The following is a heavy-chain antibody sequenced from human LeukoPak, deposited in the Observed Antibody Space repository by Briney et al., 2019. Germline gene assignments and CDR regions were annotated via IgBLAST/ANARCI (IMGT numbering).Heavy chain of an antibody. CDR2: IYYSGST. V-gene: IGHV4-59*01. CDR1: GGSISSYY. Sequence: SETLSLTCTVSGGSISSYYWSWIRQPPGKGLEWIGYIYYSGSTNYNPSRKSRVTISVDTSKNQFSLKLSSVTAADTAVYYCARGRKGYTRLLWFGECDYWGQGTLVTVSS. J-gene: IGHJ4*02. CDR3: ARGRKGYTRLLWFGECDY. D-gene: IGHD3-10*01.